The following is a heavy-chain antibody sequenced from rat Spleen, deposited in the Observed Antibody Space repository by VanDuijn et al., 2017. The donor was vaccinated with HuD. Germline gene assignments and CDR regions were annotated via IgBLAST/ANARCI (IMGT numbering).Heavy chain of an antibody. Sequence: EVQLVESGGGLVQPGRSLKLSCAASGFTFSDYYMAWVRQAPKKGLEWVASISYEGSGTYYGDSVKGRFTISRDNAKSTLDMQMNSLRSEDTAIYYCTRLILSFDYWGQGVVVTFSS. CDR3: TRLILSFDY. CDR1: GFTFSDYY. J-gene: IGHJ2*01. D-gene: IGHD3-8*01. CDR2: ISYEGSGT. V-gene: IGHV5-22*01.